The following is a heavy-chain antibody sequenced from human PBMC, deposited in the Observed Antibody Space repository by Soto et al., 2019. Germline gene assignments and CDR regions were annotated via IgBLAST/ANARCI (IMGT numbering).Heavy chain of an antibody. J-gene: IGHJ3*02. CDR1: GYTLTSYA. CDR3: ARWLSSWSRDAFDI. CDR2: INAGNGNT. Sequence: ASVKVSCKASGYTLTSYAMHWVRQAPGQRLEWMGWINAGNGNTKYSQKFQGRVTITRDTSASTAYMELSSLRSEDTAVYYCARWLSSWSRDAFDIWGQGTMVTVSS. V-gene: IGHV1-3*01. D-gene: IGHD6-13*01.